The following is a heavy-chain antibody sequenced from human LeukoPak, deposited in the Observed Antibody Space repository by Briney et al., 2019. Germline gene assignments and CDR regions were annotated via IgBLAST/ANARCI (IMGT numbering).Heavy chain of an antibody. Sequence: GGSLRLSCAASGFTFSSYGMHWVRQAPGKGLEWVAVIWYDGSNKYYADSVKGRFTISRDNAKNTLYLQMNSLRAEDTAVYYCASGKRRRRDGYNSFDYWGQGTLVTVSS. CDR3: ASGKRRRRDGYNSFDY. V-gene: IGHV3-33*03. D-gene: IGHD5-24*01. J-gene: IGHJ4*02. CDR1: GFTFSSYG. CDR2: IWYDGSNK.